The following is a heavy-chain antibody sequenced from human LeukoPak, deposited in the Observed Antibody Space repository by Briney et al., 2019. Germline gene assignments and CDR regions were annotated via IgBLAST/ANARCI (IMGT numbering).Heavy chain of an antibody. Sequence: ASVKVSCKASGYTFTSYYMHWVRQAPGQGLEWMGWISAYNGNTNYAQKLQGRVTMTTDTSTSTAYMELRSLRSDDTAVYYCAREINDSVIDYWGQGTLVTVSS. V-gene: IGHV1-18*04. CDR2: ISAYNGNT. D-gene: IGHD3-3*01. CDR1: GYTFTSYY. CDR3: AREINDSVIDY. J-gene: IGHJ4*02.